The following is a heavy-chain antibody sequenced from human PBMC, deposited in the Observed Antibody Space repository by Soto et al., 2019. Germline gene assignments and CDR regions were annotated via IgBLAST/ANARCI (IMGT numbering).Heavy chain of an antibody. V-gene: IGHV1-46*01. CDR1: GYTFTSYY. Sequence: GASVKVSCKASGYTFTSYYMHWVRQAPGQGLEWMGIINPSGGSTSYAQKFQGRVTMTRDTSTSTVYMELSSLRSEDTAVYYCAREGKSYYDSSGYRTPRYGMDVWGQGTTVTVSS. J-gene: IGHJ6*02. CDR3: AREGKSYYDSSGYRTPRYGMDV. D-gene: IGHD3-22*01. CDR2: INPSGGST.